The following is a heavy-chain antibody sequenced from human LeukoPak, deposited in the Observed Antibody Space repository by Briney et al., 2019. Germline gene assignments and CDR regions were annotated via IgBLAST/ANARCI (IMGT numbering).Heavy chain of an antibody. V-gene: IGHV1-2*04. D-gene: IGHD3-10*01. CDR3: ARGRVGEERGDY. J-gene: IGHJ4*02. CDR2: INPNSGGT. CDR1: GYTFAGYY. Sequence: ASVKVSCKASGYTFAGYYMHWVRQAPGQGLEWMGWINPNSGGTNYAQKFQGWVTMTRDTSISTAYMELSRLRSDDTAVYYCARGRVGEERGDYWGQGTLATVSS.